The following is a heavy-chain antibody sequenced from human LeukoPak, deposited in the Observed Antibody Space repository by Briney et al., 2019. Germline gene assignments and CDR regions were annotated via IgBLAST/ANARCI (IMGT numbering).Heavy chain of an antibody. Sequence: WGSLRLSFVAPGFTSSTYARHWVRQAPGEGGEGVGMIWSDGRNKFYTDSMKGRSTISRHHFRNTLYLQLHSLRLDDTAMYYCASEPPSRGWAFYHWGQGTPVSVSS. J-gene: IGHJ1*01. CDR2: IWSDGRNK. V-gene: IGHV3-33*01. CDR3: ASEPPSRGWAFYH. CDR1: GFTSSTYA. D-gene: IGHD6-19*01.